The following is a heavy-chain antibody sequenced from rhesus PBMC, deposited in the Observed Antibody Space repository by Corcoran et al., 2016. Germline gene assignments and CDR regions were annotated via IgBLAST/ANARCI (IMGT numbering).Heavy chain of an antibody. CDR1: GGSISSNY. J-gene: IGHJ4*01. V-gene: IGHV4-160*01. CDR3: ARHKNKQQRLEHYFDY. D-gene: IGHD6-31*01. Sequence: QVQLQQWGEGLVKPSETLSLTCAVYGGSISSNYWSWIRQPPGKGLEWIGRIRICGSTNPTPSPKSRVTISIAPSKNPFSLELSSVTAADTAVYYCARHKNKQQRLEHYFDYWGQGVLVTVSS. CDR2: IRICGST.